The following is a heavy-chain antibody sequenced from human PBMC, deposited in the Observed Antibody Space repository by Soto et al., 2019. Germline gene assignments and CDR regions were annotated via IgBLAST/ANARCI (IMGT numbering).Heavy chain of an antibody. D-gene: IGHD3-22*01. CDR1: GYTFTSYG. J-gene: IGHJ6*02. CDR2: ISAYNGNT. V-gene: IGHV1-18*04. Sequence: QVQLVQSGAEVKKPGASVKVSCKASGYTFTSYGISWVRQAPGQGLEWMGWISAYNGNTNYAQKLQGRAIIPTDTSTRKAYMELRSLRADDTSVYYCARDTIVVVINYYYYGMDVWGQGTTVTGSS. CDR3: ARDTIVVVINYYYYGMDV.